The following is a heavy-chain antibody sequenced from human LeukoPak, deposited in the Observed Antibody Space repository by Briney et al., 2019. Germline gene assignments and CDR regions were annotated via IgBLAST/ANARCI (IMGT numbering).Heavy chain of an antibody. CDR2: IYYSGST. CDR3: ARLPVPAASLEASWYFDL. V-gene: IGHV4-39*07. D-gene: IGHD2-2*01. CDR1: GGSISSSSYY. J-gene: IGHJ2*01. Sequence: SEALSLTCTVSGGSISSSSYYWGWIRQPPGKGLEWIGSIYYSGSTNYNPSLKSRVTISVDTSKNQFSLKLSSVTAADTAVYYCARLPVPAASLEASWYFDLWGRGTLVTVSS.